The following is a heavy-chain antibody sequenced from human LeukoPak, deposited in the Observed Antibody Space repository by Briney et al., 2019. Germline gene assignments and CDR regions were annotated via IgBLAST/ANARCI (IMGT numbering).Heavy chain of an antibody. Sequence: GGSLRLSCSASGFTFGSYAMRWVRQAPGKGLEYVSAISSNGGSTYYADSVKGRFTISRDNAKNSLYLQMNSLRDEDTAVYYCARDRYYYDTLDAFDIWGQGTMVTVSS. D-gene: IGHD3-22*01. J-gene: IGHJ3*02. CDR2: ISSNGGST. CDR3: ARDRYYYDTLDAFDI. CDR1: GFTFGSYA. V-gene: IGHV3-64*04.